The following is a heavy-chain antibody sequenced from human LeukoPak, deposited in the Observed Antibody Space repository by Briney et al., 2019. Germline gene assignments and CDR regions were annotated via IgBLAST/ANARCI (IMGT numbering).Heavy chain of an antibody. Sequence: PGRSLRLSCAASGFTFDDYAMHWVRQAPGKGLEWVSGISWNSGSIGYADTVQGRFTISRDNAKNSLYLQMNSLRAEDTALYYCAKDIGDGYNLKGLDYWGQGTLVTVSS. CDR2: ISWNSGSI. J-gene: IGHJ4*02. CDR1: GFTFDDYA. D-gene: IGHD5-24*01. V-gene: IGHV3-9*01. CDR3: AKDIGDGYNLKGLDY.